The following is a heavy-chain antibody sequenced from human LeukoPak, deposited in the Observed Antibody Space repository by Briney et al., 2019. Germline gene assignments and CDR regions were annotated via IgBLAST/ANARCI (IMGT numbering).Heavy chain of an antibody. Sequence: SQTLSLTCTVSGGSISSGSYYWSWIRQPAGKGLEWIGRIYTSGSTNYNPSLKSRVTISVDTSKNQFSLKLSSVTAADTAVYYCARAAFGGAAAGIIFDYWGQGTLVTVSS. V-gene: IGHV4-61*02. CDR3: ARAAFGGAAAGIIFDY. D-gene: IGHD6-13*01. CDR2: IYTSGST. J-gene: IGHJ4*02. CDR1: GGSISSGSYY.